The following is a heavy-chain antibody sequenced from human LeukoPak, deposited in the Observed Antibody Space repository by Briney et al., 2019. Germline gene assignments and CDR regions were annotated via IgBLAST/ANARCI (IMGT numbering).Heavy chain of an antibody. V-gene: IGHV3-7*01. J-gene: IGHJ4*02. CDR1: GFTFSSYA. CDR3: ARVRRATDY. Sequence: PGGSLRLSCAASGFTFSSYAMSWVRQAPGKGLEWVANIKQDGSDKYYVDSVKGRFTISRDNAKNSLYLQINSLRAEDTAVYYCARVRRATDYWGQGTLVTVSS. CDR2: IKQDGSDK.